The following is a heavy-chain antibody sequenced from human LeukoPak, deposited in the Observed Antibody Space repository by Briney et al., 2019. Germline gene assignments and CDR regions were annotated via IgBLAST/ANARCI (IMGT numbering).Heavy chain of an antibody. Sequence: GGSLRLSCAASGFTFSSYAMHWVRQAPGKGLEWVAVISYDGSNTYYADSVKGRFTFSRDNSKNTLYLQMNSLRAEDTAVYYCARRAGAYSHPYDYWGQGTLVTVSS. CDR3: ARRAGAYSHPYDY. D-gene: IGHD4/OR15-4a*01. CDR1: GFTFSSYA. J-gene: IGHJ4*02. V-gene: IGHV3-30*14. CDR2: ISYDGSNT.